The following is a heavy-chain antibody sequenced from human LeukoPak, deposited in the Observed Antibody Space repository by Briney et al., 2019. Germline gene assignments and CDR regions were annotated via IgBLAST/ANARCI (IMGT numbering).Heavy chain of an antibody. CDR3: ARAFRITIFGVVIRRAFDY. J-gene: IGHJ4*02. D-gene: IGHD3-3*01. V-gene: IGHV3-7*01. CDR2: IKQDGSEK. CDR1: GFTFSSYW. Sequence: PGGSLRLSCAASGFTFSSYWMSWVRQAPGKGLEWGANIKQDGSEKYYVDSVKGRFTISRDNAKNSLYLQMNSLRAEDTAVYYCARAFRITIFGVVIRRAFDYWGQGTLVTVSS.